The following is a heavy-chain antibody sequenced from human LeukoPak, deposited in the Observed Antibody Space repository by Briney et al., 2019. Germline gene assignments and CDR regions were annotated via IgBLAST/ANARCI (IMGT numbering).Heavy chain of an antibody. CDR3: ARSRSCSSTSCYTGVFSDDY. Sequence: GASVKVSCKASGYTFTGYYMHWVRQAPGQGLEWMGWINPNSGGTNYAQKFQGRVTMTRDTSISTAYMELSRLRSDDTAVYYCARSRSCSSTSCYTGVFSDDYWGQGTLVTVSS. J-gene: IGHJ4*02. CDR2: INPNSGGT. CDR1: GYTFTGYY. V-gene: IGHV1-2*02. D-gene: IGHD2-2*02.